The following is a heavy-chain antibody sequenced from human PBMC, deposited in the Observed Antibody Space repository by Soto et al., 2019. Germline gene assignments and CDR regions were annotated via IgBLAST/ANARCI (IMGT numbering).Heavy chain of an antibody. CDR1: GGSFSGYC. V-gene: IGHV4-34*01. CDR2: INHSGST. D-gene: IGHD2-2*01. Sequence: PSETLSLTCAVYGGSFSGYCWSWIRQPPGKGLEWIGEINHSGSTNYNPSLKSRVTISVDTSKNQFSLKLSSVTAADTAVYYCARGFRTAAAIENWFDPWGQGTLVTVSS. J-gene: IGHJ5*02. CDR3: ARGFRTAAAIENWFDP.